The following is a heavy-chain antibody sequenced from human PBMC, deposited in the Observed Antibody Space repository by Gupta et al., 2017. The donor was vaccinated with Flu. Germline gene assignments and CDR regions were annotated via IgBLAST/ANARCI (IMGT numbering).Heavy chain of an antibody. D-gene: IGHD5-12*01. J-gene: IGHJ4*02. CDR3: ARWEMATSEGVDY. Sequence: RQAPGKGLEWVSSISSSSSYIYYADSVKGRFTISRDNAKNSLYLQMNSLRAEDTAVYYCARWEMATSEGVDYWGQGTLVTVSS. CDR2: ISSSSSYI. V-gene: IGHV3-21*01.